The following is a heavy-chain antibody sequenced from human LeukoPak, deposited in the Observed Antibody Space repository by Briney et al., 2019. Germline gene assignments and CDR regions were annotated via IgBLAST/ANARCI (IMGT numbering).Heavy chain of an antibody. J-gene: IGHJ4*02. V-gene: IGHV3-15*07. D-gene: IGHD2-21*01. CDR2: IKPKTDGEAT. CDR3: ITPLPYSAQ. Sequence: GGSLRLSCAASGFTFSNAYMNWVRQAPGKGLEWVGRIKPKTDGEATEYAAPVKGRFSISRDDSKNMLYLQMNSLKTEDTAVYYCITPLPYSAQGGQGTLVTVSS. CDR1: GFTFSNAY.